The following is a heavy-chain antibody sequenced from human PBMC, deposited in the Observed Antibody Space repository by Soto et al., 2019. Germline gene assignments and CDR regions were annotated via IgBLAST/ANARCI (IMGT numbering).Heavy chain of an antibody. D-gene: IGHD2-2*01. CDR1: GFTFSDYY. Sequence: GGSLRLSCAASGFTFSDYYMSWIRQAPGKGLEWVSYISSSGSTIYYADSVKGRVTISRDNAKNSLYLQMNSLRAEDTAVYYCARLVPAAMSDYYYYMDVWGKGTTVTVSS. CDR2: ISSSGSTI. J-gene: IGHJ6*03. CDR3: ARLVPAAMSDYYYYMDV. V-gene: IGHV3-11*01.